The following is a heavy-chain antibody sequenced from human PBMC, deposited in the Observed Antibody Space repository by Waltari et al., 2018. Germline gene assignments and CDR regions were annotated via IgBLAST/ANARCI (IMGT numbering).Heavy chain of an antibody. CDR2: INHSGST. V-gene: IGHV4-34*01. D-gene: IGHD6-13*01. CDR3: ARSQSRARVSNY. J-gene: IGHJ4*02. Sequence: EWIGEINHSGSTNYNPSLKSRVTISVDTSKNQFSLKLSSVTAADTAVYYCARSQSRARVSNYWGQGTLVTVSS.